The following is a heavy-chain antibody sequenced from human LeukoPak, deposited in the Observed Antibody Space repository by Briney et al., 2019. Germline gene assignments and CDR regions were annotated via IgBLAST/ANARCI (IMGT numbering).Heavy chain of an antibody. CDR2: ISGSGGST. CDR3: AKYLRYSSGWGDY. V-gene: IGHV3-23*01. Sequence: PGWSLRLSCVAPGFTFSSYAMSWVRQAPGKGLEWVSAISGSGGSTYNADSVKGRFTISRDNSKNTLYLQMNSLRAEDTAVYYCAKYLRYSSGWGDYWGQGTLVTVSS. J-gene: IGHJ4*02. D-gene: IGHD6-19*01. CDR1: GFTFSSYA.